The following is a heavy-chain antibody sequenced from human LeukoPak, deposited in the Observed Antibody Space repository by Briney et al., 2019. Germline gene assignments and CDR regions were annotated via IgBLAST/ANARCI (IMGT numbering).Heavy chain of an antibody. D-gene: IGHD4-17*01. V-gene: IGHV3-23*01. Sequence: GGSLRLSCAASGFTFSSYAMSWVRQAPGKGLEWVSAISGSGGRTYYADSVKGRFTTSRDNSKNTLYLQMNSLRAEDTAVYYCAKANDYAFDYWGQGTLVTVSS. CDR2: ISGSGGRT. J-gene: IGHJ4*02. CDR1: GFTFSSYA. CDR3: AKANDYAFDY.